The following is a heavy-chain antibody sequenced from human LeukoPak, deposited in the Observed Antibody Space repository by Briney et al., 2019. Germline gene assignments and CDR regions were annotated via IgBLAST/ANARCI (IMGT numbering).Heavy chain of an antibody. CDR2: IYHSGST. V-gene: IGHV4-34*01. D-gene: IGHD6-13*01. CDR3: ASQLSIAAAGTFDY. J-gene: IGHJ4*02. CDR1: GGSFSGYY. Sequence: SETLSLTCAVYGGSFSGYYWSWIRQPPGKGLEWIGEIYHSGSTNYNPSLKSRVTISVDKSKNQFSLKLSSVTAADTAVYYCASQLSIAAAGTFDYWGQGTLVTVSS.